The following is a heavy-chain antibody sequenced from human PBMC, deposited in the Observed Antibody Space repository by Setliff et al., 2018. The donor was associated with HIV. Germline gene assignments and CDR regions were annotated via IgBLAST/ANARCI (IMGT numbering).Heavy chain of an antibody. CDR3: ATKVYCTNGVCLDAFDL. V-gene: IGHV1-2*06. D-gene: IGHD2-8*01. J-gene: IGHJ3*01. Sequence: ASVKVSCKASGYTFTDYYMHWVRQAPGQGLEWMGRINPNSGGTNHAQKFQGRVTMTRDTSSSTAYMELSRLRSDDTAVYYCATKVYCTNGVCLDAFDLWGQGTMVTVSS. CDR2: INPNSGGT. CDR1: GYTFTDYY.